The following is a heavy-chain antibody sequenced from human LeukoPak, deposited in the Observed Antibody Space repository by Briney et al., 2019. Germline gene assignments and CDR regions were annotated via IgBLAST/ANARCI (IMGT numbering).Heavy chain of an antibody. J-gene: IGHJ3*02. D-gene: IGHD4-17*01. V-gene: IGHV1-69*04. Sequence: SVKVSCKASGGTFSSYAISWVRQAPGQGLEWMGRIIPILGIANYAQKFQGRVTITADKSTSTAYMELSSLRSEDTAGYDCARGRDYGERAKDIPDAFDIWGQGTMVTVSS. CDR2: IIPILGIA. CDR3: ARGRDYGERAKDIPDAFDI. CDR1: GGTFSSYA.